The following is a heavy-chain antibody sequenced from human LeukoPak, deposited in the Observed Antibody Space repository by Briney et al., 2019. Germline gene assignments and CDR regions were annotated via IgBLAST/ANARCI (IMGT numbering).Heavy chain of an antibody. CDR2: ISSGGTT. CDR1: GFTFSSYA. CDR3: ARKGVLHAFDI. Sequence: GGSLRLSCAASGFTFSSYAMSWVRQAPGKGLEWVSAISSGGTTYYADSVKSRFTISRDNSKNTLYLQMNSLRAEDTAVFYCARKGVLHAFDIWGQGTMVTVSS. D-gene: IGHD4/OR15-4a*01. V-gene: IGHV3-23*01. J-gene: IGHJ3*02.